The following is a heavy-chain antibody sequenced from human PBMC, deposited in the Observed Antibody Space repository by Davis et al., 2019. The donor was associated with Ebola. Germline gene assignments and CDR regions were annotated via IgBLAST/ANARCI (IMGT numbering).Heavy chain of an antibody. CDR2: ISYDGSNK. D-gene: IGHD3-22*01. V-gene: IGHV3-30-3*01. Sequence: GESLKISCAASGFTFSSYAMHWVRQAPGKGLEWVAVISYDGSNKYYADSVKGRFTISRDNSKNTLYLQMNSLRAEDTAVYYCARSSYDSSGFIFDYWGQGTLVTVSS. J-gene: IGHJ4*02. CDR3: ARSSYDSSGFIFDY. CDR1: GFTFSSYA.